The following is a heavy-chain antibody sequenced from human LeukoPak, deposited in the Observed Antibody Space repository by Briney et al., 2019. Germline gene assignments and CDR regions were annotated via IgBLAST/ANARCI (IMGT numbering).Heavy chain of an antibody. J-gene: IGHJ4*02. V-gene: IGHV3-20*04. CDR2: LNWNGGDT. Sequence: GGSLRLSCAASGFTFDDYGMSWVRQVPGKGLEWVASLNWNGGDTIYADSVKGRFTISRDNPQSSLFLQVNSLRAEDTAVYYCARGTAASLDFWGQGSPVTVSS. CDR3: ARGTAASLDF. D-gene: IGHD2-2*01. CDR1: GFTFDDYG.